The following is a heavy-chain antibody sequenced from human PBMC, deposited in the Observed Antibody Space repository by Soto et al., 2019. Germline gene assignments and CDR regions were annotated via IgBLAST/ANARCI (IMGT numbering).Heavy chain of an antibody. CDR3: AGDRGAMVRGVPLAY. CDR1: GGSISSGGFS. V-gene: IGHV4-30-2*01. J-gene: IGHJ4*02. D-gene: IGHD3-10*01. CDR2: IYYSGGT. Sequence: PSETLSLTCAVSGGSISSGGFSWTWIRQPPGKGLEFIGYIYYSGGTYYNPSLKSRVTISVDRSKNQFSLRLSSVTAADTAVYYCAGDRGAMVRGVPLAYWGQGILVTVSS.